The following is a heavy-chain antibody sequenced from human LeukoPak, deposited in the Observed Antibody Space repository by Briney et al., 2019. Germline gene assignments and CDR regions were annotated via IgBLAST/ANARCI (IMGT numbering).Heavy chain of an antibody. CDR1: GGSISSSSYY. Sequence: SETLSLTCTVSGGSISSSSYYWGWIRQPPGKGLEWIGSIYYSGSTYYNPSLKSRVTISVDTSKNQFSLKLSSVTAADTAVYYCARDGLWFGELLPWFDPWGQGTLVTVSS. CDR2: IYYSGST. D-gene: IGHD3-10*01. V-gene: IGHV4-39*07. J-gene: IGHJ5*02. CDR3: ARDGLWFGELLPWFDP.